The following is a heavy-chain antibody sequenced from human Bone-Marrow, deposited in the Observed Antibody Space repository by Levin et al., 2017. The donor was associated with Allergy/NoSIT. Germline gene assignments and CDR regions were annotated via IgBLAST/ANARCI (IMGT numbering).Heavy chain of an antibody. J-gene: IGHJ6*02. CDR1: GFTFSSYD. CDR2: IGIAGDT. Sequence: GGSLRLSCAASGFTFSSYDMHWVRHATGKGLEWVSAIGIAGDTYYPGSAKGRFTISREKATNSLHLQMNSLRAGDTAVYYCARSDEGGMDVWGQGTPVTVSS. V-gene: IGHV3-13*01. CDR3: ARSDEGGMDV.